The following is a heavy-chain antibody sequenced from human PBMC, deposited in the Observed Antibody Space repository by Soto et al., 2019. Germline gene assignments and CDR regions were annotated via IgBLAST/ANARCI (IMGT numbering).Heavy chain of an antibody. J-gene: IGHJ4*02. CDR3: SRLTSTWRVGFDY. CDR1: GFTFSSDA. D-gene: IGHD6-13*01. Sequence: EVQLLESGGGLVQPGGSLRLSCAASGFTFSSDAISWVLQAPGKGLEWVLGIIGSDGTPFYADSVKGRFTISRDNYKHTLYVQMNSLRTYCTSVYCCSRLTSTWRVGFDYWGKGPLVTVSS. V-gene: IGHV3-23*01. CDR2: IIGSDGTP.